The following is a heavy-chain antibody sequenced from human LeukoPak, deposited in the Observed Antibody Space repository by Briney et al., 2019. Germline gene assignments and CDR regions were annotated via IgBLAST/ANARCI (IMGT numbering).Heavy chain of an antibody. J-gene: IGHJ4*02. Sequence: GGSLRLSCAASGFTFSSYSMNWVRQAPGKGLEWVSSISSSSSYIYYADSVKGRFTISRDNAKNSLYLQMNSLRAEDTAVYYCARGRAVAGSPPDYWGQGTLVTVSS. CDR1: GFTFSSYS. D-gene: IGHD6-19*01. CDR2: ISSSSSYI. V-gene: IGHV3-21*01. CDR3: ARGRAVAGSPPDY.